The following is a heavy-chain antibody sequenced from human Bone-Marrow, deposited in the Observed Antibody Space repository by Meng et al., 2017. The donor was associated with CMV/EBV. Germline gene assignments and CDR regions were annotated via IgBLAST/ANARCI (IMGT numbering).Heavy chain of an antibody. J-gene: IGHJ4*02. Sequence: SVKVSCKASGGTFSNYAISWVRQAPGQGLEWMGGIIPILGIVHYAQDFQGRVTINADKSTNTIYMELRSLRSEDTAGYDCARGYCSSPSCYGRALDYWGQGTLVTVSS. CDR3: ARGYCSSPSCYGRALDY. D-gene: IGHD2-2*01. V-gene: IGHV1-69*10. CDR2: IIPILGIV. CDR1: GGTFSNYA.